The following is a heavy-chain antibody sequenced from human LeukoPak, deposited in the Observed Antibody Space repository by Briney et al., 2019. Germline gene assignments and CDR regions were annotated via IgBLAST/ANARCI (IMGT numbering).Heavy chain of an antibody. J-gene: IGHJ4*02. D-gene: IGHD3-10*01. Sequence: GASVKVSCKASGYTFTGYYMHWVRQAPGQGLEWMGWINPNSGGTNYAQKFQGRVTMTRDTSISTAYMELSRLRSDDTAVYYCARWYGSGSYPFDYWGQGTLVTVSS. V-gene: IGHV1-2*02. CDR2: INPNSGGT. CDR1: GYTFTGYY. CDR3: ARWYGSGSYPFDY.